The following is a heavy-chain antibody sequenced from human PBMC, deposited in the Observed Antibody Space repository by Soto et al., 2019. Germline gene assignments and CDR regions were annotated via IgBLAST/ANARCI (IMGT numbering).Heavy chain of an antibody. CDR2: MNPNSGNT. V-gene: IGHV1-8*01. J-gene: IGHJ6*02. CDR3: ARGKPGYSSPLESGRMDV. CDR1: GYTFTSYD. D-gene: IGHD6-13*01. Sequence: GASVKVSCKASGYTFTSYDINWVRQATGQGLEWMGWMNPNSGNTGYAQKFQGRVTMTRNTSISTAYMELSSLRSEDTAVYYCARGKPGYSSPLESGRMDVWGQGTTVTVSS.